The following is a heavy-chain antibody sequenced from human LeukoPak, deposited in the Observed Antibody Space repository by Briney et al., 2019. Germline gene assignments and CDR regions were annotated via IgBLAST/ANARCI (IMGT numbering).Heavy chain of an antibody. V-gene: IGHV1-24*01. CDR1: GYALTELS. CDR2: VDPKDGAT. J-gene: IGHJ4*02. Sequence: HGASVKVSCKASGYALTELSIHWVRQAPGKGFEWMGGVDPKDGATIYAQNFQGRVTVTDDRSTGTTYMELSGLTSEDTALYYCAGDVLVSGGSYYHGYWGQGTLVTVSS. CDR3: AGDVLVSGGSYYHGY. D-gene: IGHD3-10*01.